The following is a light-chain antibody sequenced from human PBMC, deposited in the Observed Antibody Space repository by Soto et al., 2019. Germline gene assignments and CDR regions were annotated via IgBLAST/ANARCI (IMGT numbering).Light chain of an antibody. CDR1: QSISSW. Sequence: DIQMTQSPSTLSASVGDRVTITCRARQSISSWLAWYQQKPGKAPKLLIYDASILESGVPSRFSGSGSGTEFTLTISSLQPDDFATYYCQQYNSYRTFGQGTKVESK. CDR3: QQYNSYRT. CDR2: DAS. J-gene: IGKJ1*01. V-gene: IGKV1-5*01.